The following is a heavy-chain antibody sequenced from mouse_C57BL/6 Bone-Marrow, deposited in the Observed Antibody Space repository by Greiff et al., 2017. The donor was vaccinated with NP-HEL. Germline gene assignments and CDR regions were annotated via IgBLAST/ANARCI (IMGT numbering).Heavy chain of an antibody. V-gene: IGHV1-26*01. J-gene: IGHJ4*01. D-gene: IGHD1-1*01. CDR2: INPNNGGT. CDR1: GYTFTDYY. Sequence: VQLQQSGPELVKPGASVKISCKASGYTFTDYYMNWVKQSHGKSLEWIGDINPNNGGTSYNQKFKGKATLTVDKSSSTAYMELRSLTSEDSAVYYCARSYYGSRDYYAMDYWGQGTSVTVSS. CDR3: ARSYYGSRDYYAMDY.